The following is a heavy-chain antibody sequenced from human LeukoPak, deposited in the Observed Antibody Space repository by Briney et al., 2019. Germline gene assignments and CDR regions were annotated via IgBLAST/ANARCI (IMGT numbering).Heavy chain of an antibody. V-gene: IGHV3-30*18. CDR1: GFTFSSYG. D-gene: IGHD3-9*01. CDR3: AKALRYFDLDY. CDR2: ISYDENNK. Sequence: GRSLRLSCAASGFTFSSYGMHWVRQAPGKGLEWVAVISYDENNKYYADSVKGRFTISRDNSKNTLYLQINSLRAEDTAVYYCAKALRYFDLDYWGQGTLVTVSS. J-gene: IGHJ4*02.